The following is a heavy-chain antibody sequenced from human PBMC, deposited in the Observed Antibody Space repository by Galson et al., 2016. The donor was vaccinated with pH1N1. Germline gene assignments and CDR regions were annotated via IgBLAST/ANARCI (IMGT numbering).Heavy chain of an antibody. D-gene: IGHD5-12*01. J-gene: IGHJ4*02. Sequence: SLRLSCAASGFTFTNYWMLWVRQAPGRGLEWVANINEDGSKIYYVDSVKGRFTISRDNAKNSLYLQMNSLRPEDTAVYYCARSIGNIGAHWGQGTLVTVSS. V-gene: IGHV3-7*01. CDR2: INEDGSKI. CDR3: ARSIGNIGAH. CDR1: GFTFTNYW.